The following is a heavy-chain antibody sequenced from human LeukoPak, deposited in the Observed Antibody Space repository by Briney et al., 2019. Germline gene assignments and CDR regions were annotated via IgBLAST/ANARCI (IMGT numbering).Heavy chain of an antibody. CDR3: AAAHYSSSWYYFDY. J-gene: IGHJ4*02. CDR1: GGSFSGYF. CDR2: VYYSGST. D-gene: IGHD6-13*01. Sequence: SETLSLTCAVYGGSFSGYFWTWIRQPPGKGLEWIGTVYYSGSTYYNPSLKSRVTISVDTSKYQFSLKLISVTAADTAVYYCAAAHYSSSWYYFDYWGQGTLVTVSS. V-gene: IGHV4-34*01.